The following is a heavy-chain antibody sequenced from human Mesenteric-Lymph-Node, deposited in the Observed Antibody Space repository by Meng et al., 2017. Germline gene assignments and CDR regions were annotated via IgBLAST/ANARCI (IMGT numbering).Heavy chain of an antibody. CDR1: GYPFTGYY. V-gene: IGHV1-2*02. CDR3: VVVTKGYFDY. D-gene: IGHD3-22*01. J-gene: IGHJ4*02. Sequence: QVERGQAGAEVKEPGDAGKVPCKASGYPFTGYYMHWVRQAPGQGLEWKGLINPNNGGTNYAQKFQGRVTMTRDKSISTAYMELSRLRSDDTAVYYCVVVTKGYFDYWGQGTLVTVSS. CDR2: INPNNGGT.